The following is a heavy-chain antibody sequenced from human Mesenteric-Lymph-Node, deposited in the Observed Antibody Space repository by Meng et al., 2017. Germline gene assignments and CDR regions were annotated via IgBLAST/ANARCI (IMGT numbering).Heavy chain of an antibody. CDR2: INHSGST. D-gene: IGHD4-17*01. V-gene: IGHV4-34*01. J-gene: IGHJ6*02. CDR1: GGSFSGYY. Sequence: QVQQQQWGAGLLKPSETLSLTCAVYGGSFSGYYWSWIRQPPGKGLEWIGEINHSGSTNYNPSLKSRVTISVDTSKNQFSLKLSSVTAADTAVYYCARVRGDYYYYYGMDVWGQGTTVTVSS. CDR3: ARVRGDYYYYYGMDV.